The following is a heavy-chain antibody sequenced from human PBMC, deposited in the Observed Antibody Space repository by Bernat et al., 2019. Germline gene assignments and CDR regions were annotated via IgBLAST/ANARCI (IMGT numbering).Heavy chain of an antibody. CDR3: AKDSSGYYYYGMDV. CDR1: GFTFSSYG. Sequence: QVQLVESGGGVVQPGRSLRLSCAASGFTFSSYGMHWVRQAPDKGLEWVAVILYDGSNKYYADSVKGRFTISRDNSKNTLYLQMNSLRAEDTAVYYCAKDSSGYYYYGMDVWGQGTTVTVSS. J-gene: IGHJ6*02. CDR2: ILYDGSNK. D-gene: IGHD6-19*01. V-gene: IGHV3-30*18.